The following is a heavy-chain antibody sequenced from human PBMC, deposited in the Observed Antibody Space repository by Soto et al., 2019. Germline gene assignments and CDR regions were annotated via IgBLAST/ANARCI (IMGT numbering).Heavy chain of an antibody. J-gene: IGHJ5*02. CDR2: IHYSGSV. V-gene: IGHV4-61*08. CDR3: ARDVRDTGYSYWFDP. D-gene: IGHD3-9*01. CDR1: GDSVSSGGNY. Sequence: SETLSLTCTVSGDSVSSGGNYWSWIRQPPGEGLEWIAYIHYSGSVNYNPSLKSRVTISVDTSKNQVFLNLRFVTGADTAVYFCARDVRDTGYSYWFDPWGQGILVTVSS.